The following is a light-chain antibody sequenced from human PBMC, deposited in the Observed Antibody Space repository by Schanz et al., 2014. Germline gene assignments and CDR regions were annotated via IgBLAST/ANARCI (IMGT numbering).Light chain of an antibody. CDR3: SSYTSSSTLVV. Sequence: QSVLTQPASVSGSPGQSITISCTGSSRDVGGYKYVSWYQQHPGKAPKLIIHDVSSRPSGVSNRFSGSKSGNTASLTISGLQAEDEADYYCSSYTSSSTLVVFGGGTKLTVL. CDR1: SRDVGGYKY. V-gene: IGLV2-14*01. J-gene: IGLJ2*01. CDR2: DVS.